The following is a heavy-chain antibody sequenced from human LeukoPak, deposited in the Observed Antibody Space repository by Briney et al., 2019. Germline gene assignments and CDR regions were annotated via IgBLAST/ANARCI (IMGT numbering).Heavy chain of an antibody. CDR3: ARDSRRGQLLYNY. CDR1: GYTFTSYG. CDR2: ISAYNGNT. D-gene: IGHD2-2*02. J-gene: IGHJ4*02. V-gene: IGHV1-18*01. Sequence: ASVKVSCKASGYTFTSYGITWVRQAPGQGLEWMGWISAYNGNTNYAQKFQGRVNMTTDTSTNTAYTDLRSLRSDDTAVYYCARDSRRGQLLYNYWGQGTLVTVSS.